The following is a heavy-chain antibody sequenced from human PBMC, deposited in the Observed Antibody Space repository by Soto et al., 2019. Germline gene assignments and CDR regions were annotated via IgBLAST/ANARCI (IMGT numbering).Heavy chain of an antibody. V-gene: IGHV3-48*02. D-gene: IGHD6-6*01. CDR2: IGSSSSTI. CDR1: GFTFSSYS. Sequence: PGGSLRLSCAASGFTFSSYSMNWVRQAPGKGLEWLSYIGSSSSTIYYADSVKGRFTISRDNAKNSLYLQMNSLRDEDTAVYYCARGPYSSSSGYFDYWGQGTLVTVSS. J-gene: IGHJ4*02. CDR3: ARGPYSSSSGYFDY.